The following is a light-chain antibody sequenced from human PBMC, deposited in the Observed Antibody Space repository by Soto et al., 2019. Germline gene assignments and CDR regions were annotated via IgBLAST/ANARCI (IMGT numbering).Light chain of an antibody. CDR2: DAS. CDR1: QDISNY. CDR3: QQYDNLVWT. J-gene: IGKJ1*01. V-gene: IGKV1-33*01. Sequence: DIQMTQSPSSLSASVGDRVTITCQASQDISNYLNWYQQKPGKAPKLLIYDASNLETGVPSRSSGSGSGTDFTFTISSLQPEDIATYYCQQYDNLVWTFGQGTKVEIK.